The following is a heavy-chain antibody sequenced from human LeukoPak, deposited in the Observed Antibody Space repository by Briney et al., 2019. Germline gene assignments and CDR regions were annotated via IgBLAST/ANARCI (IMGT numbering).Heavy chain of an antibody. CDR1: GFTVSSNC. V-gene: IGHV3-66*01. J-gene: IGHJ3*02. Sequence: GGSLRLSCAASGFTVSSNCMSWVRQAPGKGLEWVSVIYSGGSTYYADSVKGRFTISRDNSKNTLYLQMNSLRAEDTAVYYCARGVRRRPDAFDIWGQGTMVTVSS. D-gene: IGHD6-25*01. CDR2: IYSGGST. CDR3: ARGVRRRPDAFDI.